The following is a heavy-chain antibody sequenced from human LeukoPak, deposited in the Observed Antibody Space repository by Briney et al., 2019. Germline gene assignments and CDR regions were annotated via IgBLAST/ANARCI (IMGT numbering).Heavy chain of an antibody. V-gene: IGHV4-39*01. CDR3: ASHVLDDYGDYYFDY. J-gene: IGHJ4*02. D-gene: IGHD4-17*01. CDR2: IYYSGST. Sequence: SETLSLTCTVSGGSISSSSYYWGWIRQPPGKGLEWIGSIYYSGSTYYNPSLKSRVTISVDTSENQFSLKLSSVTAADTAVYYCASHVLDDYGDYYFDYWGQGTLVTVSS. CDR1: GGSISSSSYY.